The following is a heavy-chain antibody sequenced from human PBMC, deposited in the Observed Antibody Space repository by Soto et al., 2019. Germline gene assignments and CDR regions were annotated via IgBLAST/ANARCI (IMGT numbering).Heavy chain of an antibody. CDR2: ISYDGSNK. Sequence: GGSLRLSCAASGFTFSSYAMHWVRQAPGKGLEWVAVISYDGSNKYYADSVKGRFTISRDNAKNTLYLQMNSLRAEDTAVYYCAREQEGVVVTATFDYWGQGTLVTVSS. CDR1: GFTFSSYA. J-gene: IGHJ4*02. V-gene: IGHV3-30-3*01. CDR3: AREQEGVVVTATFDY. D-gene: IGHD2-21*02.